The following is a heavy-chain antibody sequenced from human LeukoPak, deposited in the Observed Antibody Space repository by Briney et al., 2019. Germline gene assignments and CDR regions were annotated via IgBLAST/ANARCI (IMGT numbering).Heavy chain of an antibody. J-gene: IGHJ5*02. Sequence: SETLSLTCTVSGGSISSGGYYWSWIRQHPGKGLEWIGYIYYSGSTYYNPSLKSRVTISVDTSKNQFSLKLSSVTAADTAVYYCARVSYDSSGYYLGFDPWGQGTLVTVSS. CDR2: IYYSGST. D-gene: IGHD3-22*01. V-gene: IGHV4-31*03. CDR3: ARVSYDSSGYYLGFDP. CDR1: GGSISSGGYY.